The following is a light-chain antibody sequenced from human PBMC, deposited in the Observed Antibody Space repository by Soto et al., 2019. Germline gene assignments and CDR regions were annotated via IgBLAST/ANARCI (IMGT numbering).Light chain of an antibody. CDR1: TSDVGGYNS. Sequence: QSVLTQPASVSGSPGQSITVSCTGTTSDVGGYNSVSWYQQHPGKVHKLMIYDVSNRPSGVSTRFSDSKSGNTASLTISRLQAEDEADYYCSSYTSSSTMVFGSGTKVTVL. CDR2: DVS. CDR3: SSYTSSSTMV. J-gene: IGLJ1*01. V-gene: IGLV2-14*01.